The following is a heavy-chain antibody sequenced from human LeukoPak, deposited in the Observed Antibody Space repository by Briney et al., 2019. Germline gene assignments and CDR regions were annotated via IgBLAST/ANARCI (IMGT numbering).Heavy chain of an antibody. V-gene: IGHV3-15*01. D-gene: IGHD3-10*01. CDR1: GLSISNDW. CDR2: VKSKSAGETT. CDR3: TLIQGWGSGSYYRDF. J-gene: IGHJ4*02. Sequence: GGSLRLSCAASGLSISNDWMSWVRQAPGKGLEWVARVKSKSAGETTDYAAPVKGRFTISRDDSKNTLYLQMYSLKTEDTAVYYCTLIQGWGSGSYYRDFWGQGTLVTVSS.